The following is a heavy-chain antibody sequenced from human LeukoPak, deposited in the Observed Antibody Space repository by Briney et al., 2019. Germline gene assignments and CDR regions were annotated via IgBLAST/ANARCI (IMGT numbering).Heavy chain of an antibody. D-gene: IGHD3-10*01. V-gene: IGHV3-74*01. J-gene: IGHJ4*02. CDR1: EFTFSSYW. CDR3: SRDLYGSGSYSPV. CDR2: INSAGSST. Sequence: PGGSLRLSCAASEFTFSSYWMHWVRQAPGKGLVWVARINSAGSSTSYADSVKGRFTISRDSAKSTVYLQMNSLRAEDTAVYYCSRDLYGSGSYSPVWGQGTLVTVSS.